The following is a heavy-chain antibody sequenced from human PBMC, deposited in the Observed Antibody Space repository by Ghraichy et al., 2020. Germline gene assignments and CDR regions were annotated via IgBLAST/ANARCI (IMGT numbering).Heavy chain of an antibody. CDR2: ISYDGSNK. Sequence: LTCAASGFTFSSYAMHWVRQAPGKGLEWVAVISYDGSNKYYADSVKGRFTISRDNSKNTLYLQMNSLRAEDTAVYYCARALATTRFGLDYWGQGTLVTVSS. CDR1: GFTFSSYA. J-gene: IGHJ4*02. V-gene: IGHV3-30*04. CDR3: ARALATTRFGLDY. D-gene: IGHD5-24*01.